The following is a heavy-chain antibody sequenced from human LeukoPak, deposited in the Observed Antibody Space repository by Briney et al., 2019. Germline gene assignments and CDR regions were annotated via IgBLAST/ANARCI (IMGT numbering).Heavy chain of an antibody. CDR3: ARSSSGWYKDNWFDP. CDR1: GGSLSSGDYY. J-gene: IGHJ5*02. V-gene: IGHV4-30-4*08. D-gene: IGHD6-19*01. CDR2: IYYSGST. Sequence: SQTLSLTCTVSGGSLSSGDYYWSWIRQPPGKGLEWIGYIYYSGSTYYNPSLKSRFTISVDTPKNQYSLKLSSVTPADTAVYYCARSSSGWYKDNWFDPWGQGTLVSVSS.